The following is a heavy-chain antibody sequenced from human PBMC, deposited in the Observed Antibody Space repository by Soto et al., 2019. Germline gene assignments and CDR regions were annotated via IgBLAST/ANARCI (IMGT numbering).Heavy chain of an antibody. CDR3: ARGSEMITFGGPRYYFDY. V-gene: IGHV4-59*08. J-gene: IGHJ4*02. CDR1: GGSISSYY. D-gene: IGHD3-16*01. Sequence: SETLSLTCTVSGGSISSYYWSWIRQPPGKGLEWIGYIYYSGSTNYNPSLKSRVTISVDTSKNQFSLKLSSVTAADTAVYYCARGSEMITFGGPRYYFDYWGQGTLVTVSS. CDR2: IYYSGST.